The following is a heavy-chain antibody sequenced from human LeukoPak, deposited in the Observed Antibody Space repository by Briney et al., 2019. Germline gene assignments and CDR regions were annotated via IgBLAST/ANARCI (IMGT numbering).Heavy chain of an antibody. Sequence: SETLSLTCTVSGGSISSYYWSWIRQPAGKGLEWIGRIYISGNTNYNPSLKSRVTMSVDTSKNQLSLKLNSVTAADTAVYYCASLYSDSSGNFDYWGQGTLVTDSS. CDR2: IYISGNT. J-gene: IGHJ4*02. V-gene: IGHV4-4*07. D-gene: IGHD3-22*01. CDR1: GGSISSYY. CDR3: ASLYSDSSGNFDY.